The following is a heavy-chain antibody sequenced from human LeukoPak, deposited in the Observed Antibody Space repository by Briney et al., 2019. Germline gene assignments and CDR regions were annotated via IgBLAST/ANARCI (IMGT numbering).Heavy chain of an antibody. CDR3: ARDTRRPLDIVVVVAATGDFDY. CDR1: GFTFSTYS. J-gene: IGHJ4*02. V-gene: IGHV3-48*04. D-gene: IGHD2-15*01. Sequence: GGSLRLSCAASGFTFSTYSMNWVRQAPGKGLEWVSYINSGSTTIHYADSVKGRFTISRDYAKNSLYLQMNSLRAEDTAVYYCARDTRRPLDIVVVVAATGDFDYWGQGTLVTVSS. CDR2: INSGSTTI.